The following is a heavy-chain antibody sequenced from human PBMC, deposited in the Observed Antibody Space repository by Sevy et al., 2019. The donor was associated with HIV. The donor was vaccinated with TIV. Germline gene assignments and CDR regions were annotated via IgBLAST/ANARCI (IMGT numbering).Heavy chain of an antibody. CDR3: ARVVAYCSGGTCFPGYCYGMDV. CDR1: GFTFSSYN. CDR2: ISSSSNYI. J-gene: IGHJ6*02. D-gene: IGHD2-15*01. Sequence: GGSLRLSCAASGFTFSSYNMNWVRQAPGKGLEWVSSISSSSNYINYADSVKGRFTISRENAKNSLYLEMNTLRAEDTAVYYCARVVAYCSGGTCFPGYCYGMDVWGQGTTVTVSS. V-gene: IGHV3-21*01.